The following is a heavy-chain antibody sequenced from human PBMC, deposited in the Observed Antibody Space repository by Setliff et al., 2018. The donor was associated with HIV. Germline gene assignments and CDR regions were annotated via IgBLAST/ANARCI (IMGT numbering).Heavy chain of an antibody. J-gene: IGHJ4*02. CDR2: ISSTGITT. Sequence: GGSLRLSCAASGFTFSDYYMNWVRQAPGKGLEWIAYISSTGITTYYADSVKGRFTISRDNAKNTLYLQTSSLRADDTAVYYCARDADPHIGMAGDSFDYWGQGTLVTVSS. CDR1: GFTFSDYY. D-gene: IGHD6-19*01. CDR3: ARDADPHIGMAGDSFDY. V-gene: IGHV3-11*04.